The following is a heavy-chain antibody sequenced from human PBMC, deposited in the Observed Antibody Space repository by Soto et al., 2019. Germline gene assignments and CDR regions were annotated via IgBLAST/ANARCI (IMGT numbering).Heavy chain of an antibody. D-gene: IGHD3-9*01. J-gene: IGHJ4*02. CDR1: GGSIISYY. CDR2: IYYSGST. CDR3: ARALAGYYFDY. Sequence: SEILSLTCTVSGGSIISYYWSWILQPPGKGLERIGYIYYSGSTNYNPSLKSRVTISVDTSKNQFSLKLSSVTASDTAVYYCARALAGYYFDYWGQGTLVTVSS. V-gene: IGHV4-59*01.